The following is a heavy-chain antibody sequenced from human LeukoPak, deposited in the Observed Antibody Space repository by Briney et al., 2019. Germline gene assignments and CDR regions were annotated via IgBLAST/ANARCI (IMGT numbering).Heavy chain of an antibody. J-gene: IGHJ4*02. Sequence: SVKVSCKASGGTFSSYAISWVRQAPGQGLEWMGGITPIFGTANYAQKFQGRVTITADESTSTAYMELSSLRSEDTAVYYCARMSADYGYPFDYWGQGTLVTVSS. CDR3: ARMSADYGYPFDY. CDR2: ITPIFGTA. V-gene: IGHV1-69*01. D-gene: IGHD5-18*01. CDR1: GGTFSSYA.